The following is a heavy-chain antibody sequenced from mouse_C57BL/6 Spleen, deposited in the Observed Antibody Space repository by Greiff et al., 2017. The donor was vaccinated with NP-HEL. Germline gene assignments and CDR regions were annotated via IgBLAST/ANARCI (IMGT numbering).Heavy chain of an antibody. CDR2: IYPGSGNT. CDR3: ATSIYYYGSSSRNAMDY. Sequence: VQLQQSGAELVRPGASVKLSCKASGYTFTDYYINWVKQRPGQGLEWIARIYPGSGNTYYNEKFKGKATLTAEKSSSTAYMQLSSLTSEDSAVYFCATSIYYYGSSSRNAMDYWGQGTSVTVSS. D-gene: IGHD1-1*01. V-gene: IGHV1-76*01. CDR1: GYTFTDYY. J-gene: IGHJ4*01.